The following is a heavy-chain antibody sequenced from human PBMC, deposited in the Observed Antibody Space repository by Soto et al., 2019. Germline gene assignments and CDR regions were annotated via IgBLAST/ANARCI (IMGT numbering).Heavy chain of an antibody. J-gene: IGHJ6*02. CDR3: ARGNSSSWYRDYYYGMDV. D-gene: IGHD6-13*01. CDR1: VGSFSGYY. V-gene: IGHV4-34*01. CDR2: INHSGST. Sequence: SETLSLTCAVYVGSFSGYYWSWIRQPPGKGLEWIGEINHSGSTNYNPSLKSRVTISVDTSKNQFSLKLSSVTAADTAVYYCARGNSSSWYRDYYYGMDVWGQGTTVTVSS.